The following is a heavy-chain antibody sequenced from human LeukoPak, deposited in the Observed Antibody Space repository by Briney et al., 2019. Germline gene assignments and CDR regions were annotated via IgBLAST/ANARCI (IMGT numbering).Heavy chain of an antibody. Sequence: SETLSLTCTVSGGSISSYYWSWIRQPPGKGLQWIGYIYYSGSTNYNPSLKSRVTISVDTSKNQFSLKLSSVTAADTAVYYCARAGRGGYNQVDYWGQGTLVTVSS. CDR2: IYYSGST. J-gene: IGHJ4*02. CDR3: ARAGRGGYNQVDY. CDR1: GGSISSYY. D-gene: IGHD5-24*01. V-gene: IGHV4-59*01.